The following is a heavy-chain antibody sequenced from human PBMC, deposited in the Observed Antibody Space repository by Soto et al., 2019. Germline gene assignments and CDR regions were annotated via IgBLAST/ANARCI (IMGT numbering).Heavy chain of an antibody. CDR1: GYTFTSYA. J-gene: IGHJ5*02. Sequence: ASVKVSCKASGYTFTSYAMHWVRQAPGQRLEWMGWINAGNGNTKYSQKFQGRVTITRDTSASTAYMELSSLRSEDTAVYYCARDRDTRFDSRGYYSSWLDPWGQGTLVTVYS. CDR3: ARDRDTRFDSRGYYSSWLDP. D-gene: IGHD3-22*01. V-gene: IGHV1-3*01. CDR2: INAGNGNT.